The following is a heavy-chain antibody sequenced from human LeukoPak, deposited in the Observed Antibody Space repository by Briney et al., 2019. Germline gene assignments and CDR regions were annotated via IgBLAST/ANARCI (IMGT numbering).Heavy chain of an antibody. Sequence: SETLSLTCAVYGGSFSGYYWSWIRQPPGKGLEWIGEINHSGSTNYNPSLKSRVTISVDTSKNQFSLKLSSVTAADTAVYYCARGPQHIVVVTDTPFDYWGQGTLVTVSS. CDR3: ARGPQHIVVVTDTPFDY. CDR1: GGSFSGYY. D-gene: IGHD2-21*02. V-gene: IGHV4-34*01. J-gene: IGHJ4*02. CDR2: INHSGST.